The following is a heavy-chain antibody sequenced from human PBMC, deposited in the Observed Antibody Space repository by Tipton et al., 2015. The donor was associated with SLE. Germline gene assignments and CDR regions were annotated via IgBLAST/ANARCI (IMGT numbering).Heavy chain of an antibody. CDR3: AREETDGGFDI. J-gene: IGHJ3*02. CDR1: GGSATSHY. V-gene: IGHV3-7*01. Sequence: GLVKPSETLSLACSVSGGSATSHYWTWVRQAPGKGLEWVANIKHDGSDRNSADSVKGRFTISRDNAKKSMDLQMSSLRVEDTAVYYCAREETDGGFDIWGQGTMVTVSS. D-gene: IGHD4-23*01. CDR2: IKHDGSDR.